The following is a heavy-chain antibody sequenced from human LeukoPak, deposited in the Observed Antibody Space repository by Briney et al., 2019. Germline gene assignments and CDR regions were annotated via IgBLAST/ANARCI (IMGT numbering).Heavy chain of an antibody. J-gene: IGHJ6*02. D-gene: IGHD2-15*01. V-gene: IGHV3-48*03. Sequence: GGSLRLSCAASGLTFSSYEMNWVRQAPGKGLEWVSYISSSGSTIYYADSVKGRFTISRDNAKNSLYLQMNSLRAEDTAVYYCARVLCDIVDCLYGMDVWGQGTTVTVSS. CDR3: ARVLCDIVDCLYGMDV. CDR2: ISSSGSTI. CDR1: GLTFSSYE.